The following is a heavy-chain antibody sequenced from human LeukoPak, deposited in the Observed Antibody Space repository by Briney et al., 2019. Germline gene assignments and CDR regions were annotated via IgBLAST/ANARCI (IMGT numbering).Heavy chain of an antibody. CDR2: MNPNVGGA. CDR3: ARGVFGESLES. Sequence: ASVKVSCKASGHTFTGYYVYWVRQAPGRGLEWMGWMNPNVGGANFPQKFQGGVTVTSDPAISAAYMELRRLRSDDTAVYYCARGVFGESLESWGQGTLVTVSS. D-gene: IGHD3-10*02. V-gene: IGHV1-2*02. J-gene: IGHJ4*02. CDR1: GHTFTGYY.